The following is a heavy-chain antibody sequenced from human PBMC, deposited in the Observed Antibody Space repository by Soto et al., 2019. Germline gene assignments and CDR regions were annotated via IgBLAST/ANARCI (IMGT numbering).Heavy chain of an antibody. CDR1: GFTFSSYA. Sequence: EVQLLESGGGLVQPAGSLRLSCAASGFTFSSYAMSWFRQAPGKGLEWVSAISGSGGSTYYADSVKGRFTISRDNSKNTLYLQMNSLRAEATAVYYCAKAEGVAVAGSFDYWGQGTLVTVSS. CDR2: ISGSGGST. J-gene: IGHJ4*02. CDR3: AKAEGVAVAGSFDY. D-gene: IGHD6-19*01. V-gene: IGHV3-23*01.